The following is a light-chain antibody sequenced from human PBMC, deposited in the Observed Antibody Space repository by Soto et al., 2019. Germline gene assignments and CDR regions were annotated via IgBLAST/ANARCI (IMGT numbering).Light chain of an antibody. CDR2: DVT. J-gene: IGLJ2*01. Sequence: QSALTQPRSVSGSPGQSVTISCTGTSSDVGAYIYVSWYQQHPGKAPQVVIYDVTKRPSGVPDRFSGSKSDNTASLTISGLQAEDEADYYCCSYAGSDTLLFGGGTKLTVL. V-gene: IGLV2-11*01. CDR3: CSYAGSDTLL. CDR1: SSDVGAYIY.